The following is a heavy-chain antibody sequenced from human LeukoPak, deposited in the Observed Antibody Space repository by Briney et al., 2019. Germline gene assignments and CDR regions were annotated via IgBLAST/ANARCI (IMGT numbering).Heavy chain of an antibody. CDR1: GFTSSNYW. D-gene: IGHD3-9*01. CDR2: INQGGSQK. Sequence: PGGSLRLSCAASGFTSSNYWMSWVRQAPGKGLEWVGNINQGGSQKYYVDSVKGRFTLSRDIAENSLFLQLNNLRVDDTALYYCARGSTMDYHTFDIWGQGTLVTVSS. CDR3: ARGSTMDYHTFDI. V-gene: IGHV3-7*01. J-gene: IGHJ3*02.